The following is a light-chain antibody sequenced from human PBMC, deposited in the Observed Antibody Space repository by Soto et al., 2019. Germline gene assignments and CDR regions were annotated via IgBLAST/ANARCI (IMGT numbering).Light chain of an antibody. V-gene: IGKV1-5*01. CDR3: QQYMTYST. CDR1: QSLRGW. Sequence: DIQMTQSPSTLSASVGDRVTITCRASQSLRGWLAWYQQRPGKAPKALIYDASTLANGVPSRFNGSGSGTEFTLTISSLRPDDFATYYCQQYMTYSTFGQGTRLEIK. CDR2: DAS. J-gene: IGKJ5*01.